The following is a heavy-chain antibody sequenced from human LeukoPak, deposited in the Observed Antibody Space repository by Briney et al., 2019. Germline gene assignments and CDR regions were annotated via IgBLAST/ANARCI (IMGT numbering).Heavy chain of an antibody. CDR3: ARGSSGYYYSPDY. Sequence: ASVKVSCKASGYTFTGYYMHWVRQAPGQGLEWMGWINPNSGGTNYAQKFQGRVTMTRDTSTDTAYMELGSLTSDDTAVYYCARGSSGYYYSPDYWGQGTLVTVSS. J-gene: IGHJ4*02. D-gene: IGHD3-22*01. V-gene: IGHV1-2*02. CDR2: INPNSGGT. CDR1: GYTFTGYY.